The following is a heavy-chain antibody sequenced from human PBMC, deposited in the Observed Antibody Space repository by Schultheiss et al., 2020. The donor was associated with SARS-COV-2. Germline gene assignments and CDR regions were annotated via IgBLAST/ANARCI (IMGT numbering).Heavy chain of an antibody. CDR2: IYYSGST. D-gene: IGHD4-23*01. J-gene: IGHJ4*02. Sequence: SETLSLTCTVSGGSISSYYRSWIRQPPGKGLEWIGRIYYSGSTNYNPSLKSRVTISVDTSKNQFSLKLSSVTAADTAVYYCARSPETVAYFDYWGQGTLVTVSS. V-gene: IGHV4-59*08. CDR1: GGSISSYY. CDR3: ARSPETVAYFDY.